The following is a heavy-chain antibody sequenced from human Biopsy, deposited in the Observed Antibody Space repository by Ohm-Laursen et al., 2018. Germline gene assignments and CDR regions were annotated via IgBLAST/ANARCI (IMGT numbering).Heavy chain of an antibody. CDR3: ATPFQYYDSWGGYPPFDH. CDR2: IIAVSGLV. CDR1: GGTFSNYA. V-gene: IGHV1-69*17. Sequence: GSSEKVSCKASGGTFSNYAISWVRQAPGEGLEWMGGIIAVSGLVNYTPKFQGRVSITADKSTTTAYMELSNLKSEDTAVYYCATPFQYYDSWGGYPPFDHWGQGTLVTVSS. J-gene: IGHJ4*02. D-gene: IGHD3-3*01.